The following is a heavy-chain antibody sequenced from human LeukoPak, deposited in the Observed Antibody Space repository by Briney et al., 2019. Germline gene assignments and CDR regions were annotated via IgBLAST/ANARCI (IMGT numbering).Heavy chain of an antibody. J-gene: IGHJ4*02. CDR2: TYYRSKWYN. Sequence: SQTLSLTCVISGDSVSTNSAAWTWIRQSPSRGLEWLGRTYYRSKWYNDYAVSVKSRITINPDTSKNHFSLHLNSVTPEDTAVYYCAKELSGDSIGYNFFDYWGQGTLVTVSS. V-gene: IGHV6-1*01. D-gene: IGHD3-22*01. CDR1: GDSVSTNSAA. CDR3: AKELSGDSIGYNFFDY.